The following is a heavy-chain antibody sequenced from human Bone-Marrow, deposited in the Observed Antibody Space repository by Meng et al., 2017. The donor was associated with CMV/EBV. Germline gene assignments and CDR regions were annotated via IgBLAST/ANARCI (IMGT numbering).Heavy chain of an antibody. CDR1: GGSISSSSYY. CDR3: ARRGYCSSTSCHTLTIFGVGDYYGMDV. D-gene: IGHD2-2*02. Sequence: SETLSLTCTVSGGSISSSSYYWGWIRQPPGKGLEWIGSIYFSGSTYYNPSLKSRVTISVDTSKNQFTLKLSSVTAADTAVYYCARRGYCSSTSCHTLTIFGVGDYYGMDVWGQGTTVTVSS. J-gene: IGHJ6*02. CDR2: IYFSGST. V-gene: IGHV4-39*06.